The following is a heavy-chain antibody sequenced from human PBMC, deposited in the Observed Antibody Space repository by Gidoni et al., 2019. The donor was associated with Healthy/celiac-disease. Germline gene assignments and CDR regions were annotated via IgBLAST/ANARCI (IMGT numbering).Heavy chain of an antibody. V-gene: IGHV1-2*02. D-gene: IGHD4-17*01. CDR2: INPNGGGT. Sequence: QVQLVQPGAEEKQPGAAVKVSCTASGYTFTGYYLHRMRQAPGQGLEWMGWINPNGGGTNYAQKFQVRVTMTRDTAFSTAYMELSGLVSDDTALYYCARVRTTVTSGCFDPWGQGTLVTVSS. CDR3: ARVRTTVTSGCFDP. CDR1: GYTFTGYY. J-gene: IGHJ5*02.